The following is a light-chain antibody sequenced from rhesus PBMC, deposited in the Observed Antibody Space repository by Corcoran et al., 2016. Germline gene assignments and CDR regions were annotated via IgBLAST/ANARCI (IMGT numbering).Light chain of an antibody. CDR3: LQDYTTPYS. J-gene: IGKJ2*01. Sequence: DIQMTQSPSSLSVSVGDRVTVTCRASQGINKALTWYQQKPGKAPTLLIYSTSTLQTGVSSRFSGSGSGTDFTLTISSLQPEDVATYCCLQDYTTPYSFDQGTKVEIK. CDR1: QGINKA. CDR2: STS. V-gene: IGKV1-94*01.